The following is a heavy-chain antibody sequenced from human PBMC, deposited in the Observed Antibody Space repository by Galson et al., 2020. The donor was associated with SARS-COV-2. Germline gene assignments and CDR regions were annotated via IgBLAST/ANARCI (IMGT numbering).Heavy chain of an antibody. D-gene: IGHD2-15*01. CDR3: ARDLGIVVVPQDAFDI. CDR1: GYTFTSYG. V-gene: IGHV1-18*04. CDR2: ISAYNGNT. J-gene: IGHJ3*02. Sequence: ASVKVSCKASGYTFTSYGISRVRQAPGQGPERLGRISAYNGNTNYAQKLQGRVTMTTDTSTSTAYMELRSLRSDDTAVYYCARDLGIVVVPQDAFDIWGQGTMVTVSS.